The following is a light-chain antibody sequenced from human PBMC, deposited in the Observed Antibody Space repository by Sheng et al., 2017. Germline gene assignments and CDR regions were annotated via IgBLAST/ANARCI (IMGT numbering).Light chain of an antibody. J-gene: IGKJ5*01. Sequence: EIVLTQSPGTLSLSAGDRATLSCRASQTITSNYLAWYQQRPGQAPRLLIYEASIRATGVPDRITGAGSGTDFTLTISRLEPEDLAVYFCQQYGSSRITFGQGTRLEIK. V-gene: IGKV3-20*01. CDR2: EAS. CDR3: QQYGSSRIT. CDR1: QTITSNY.